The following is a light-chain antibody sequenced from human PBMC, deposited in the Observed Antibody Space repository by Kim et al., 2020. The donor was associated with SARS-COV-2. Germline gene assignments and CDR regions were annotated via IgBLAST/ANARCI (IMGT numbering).Light chain of an antibody. J-gene: IGKJ1*01. CDR2: GAS. CDR1: QSVSSIY. Sequence: EIVSTQSPGTLSLSPGERATLSCRASQSVSSIYLAWYQQKPGQAPRLLIYGASSRATDIPDRFSGSGSGTDFTLTISRLEPEDFAVYYCQQCSSAPWTFGQGTKVDIK. V-gene: IGKV3-20*01. CDR3: QQCSSAPWT.